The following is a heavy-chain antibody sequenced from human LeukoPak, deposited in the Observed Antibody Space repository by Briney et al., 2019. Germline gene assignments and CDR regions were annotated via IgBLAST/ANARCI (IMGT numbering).Heavy chain of an antibody. CDR1: VYTFTGYY. CDR2: INPNSGGT. CDR3: ARAHPGRLCSSTSCYGGLSDYFDY. Sequence: ASVKVSCTASVYTFTGYYIHWVRQAPGQGLEGMGWINPNSGGTNYAQKFQGRVTMTRDTSISTAYMELSRLRSDDTAVYYCARAHPGRLCSSTSCYGGLSDYFDYWGQGTLVTVSS. D-gene: IGHD2-2*01. V-gene: IGHV1-2*02. J-gene: IGHJ4*02.